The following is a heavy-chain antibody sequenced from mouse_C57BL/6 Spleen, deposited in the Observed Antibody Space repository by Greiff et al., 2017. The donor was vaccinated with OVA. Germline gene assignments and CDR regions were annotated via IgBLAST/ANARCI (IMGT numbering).Heavy chain of an antibody. CDR3: ARGGSNYWYFDV. V-gene: IGHV1-61*01. J-gene: IGHJ1*03. Sequence: QVQLQQPGAELVRPGSSVKLSCKASGYPFTSYWLDWVKQRPGQGLEWIGNIYPSDSETHYNQKFKDKATLTVDKSSSTAYMQLSSLTSEDSAVYYCARGGSNYWYFDVWGTGTTVTVSS. CDR2: IYPSDSET. D-gene: IGHD2-5*01. CDR1: GYPFTSYW.